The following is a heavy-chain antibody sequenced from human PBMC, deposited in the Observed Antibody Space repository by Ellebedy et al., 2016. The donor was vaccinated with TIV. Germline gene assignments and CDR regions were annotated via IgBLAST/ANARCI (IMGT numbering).Heavy chain of an antibody. J-gene: IGHJ4*02. D-gene: IGHD3-22*01. CDR2: VSPSGTRT. Sequence: GESLKISCAASGFTFSSYAMSWVRQAPGKGLEWVSTVSPSGTRTYYADSVEGRFIISRDNSKKTLYLQMNSLRVDDTALYYCAKGRGGGSDSSAPRYYFDYWGLGTLVTVSS. CDR3: AKGRGGGSDSSAPRYYFDY. CDR1: GFTFSSYA. V-gene: IGHV3-23*01.